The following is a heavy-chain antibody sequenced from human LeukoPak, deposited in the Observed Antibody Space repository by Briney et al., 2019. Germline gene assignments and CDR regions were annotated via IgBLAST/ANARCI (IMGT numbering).Heavy chain of an antibody. J-gene: IGHJ6*02. CDR1: GYSFTGFY. V-gene: IGHV1-2*02. CDR3: ARSYNFYQGMDV. CDR2: INPNNGDT. Sequence: ASVKVSCKASGYSFTGFYMHWVRQAPGQGLECMGWINPNNGDTNYAQKFQGRVTMTRDTSISTAYMELSSLTSDDMALYYCARSYNFYQGMDVWGQGTTVTVSS.